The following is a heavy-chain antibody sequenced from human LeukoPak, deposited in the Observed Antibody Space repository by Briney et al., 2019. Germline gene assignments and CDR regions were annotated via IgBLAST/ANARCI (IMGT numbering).Heavy chain of an antibody. J-gene: IGHJ4*02. CDR1: GGSFSGYY. CDR3: ARVSYCSGGSCYSE. D-gene: IGHD2-15*01. CDR2: INHSGST. Sequence: SETLSLTCAVYGGSFSGYYWSWIRQPPGKGLEWIGEINHSGSTNYNPSLKSRVTISVDTSKNQSSLKLSSVTAADTAVYYCARVSYCSGGSCYSEWGQGTLVTVSS. V-gene: IGHV4-34*01.